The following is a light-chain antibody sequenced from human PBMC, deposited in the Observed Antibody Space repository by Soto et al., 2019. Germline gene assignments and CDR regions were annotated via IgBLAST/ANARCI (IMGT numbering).Light chain of an antibody. Sequence: QSVLTQPPSVSGAPGQRVTISCTGRSSNIGTGYDVHWYQQLPGTAPKLLIYGNTNRPSGVPDRFSGSKSGTSASLAITGLQAEDEADYYCQSWDSSLSGVVFGGGTQLTVL. J-gene: IGLJ3*02. CDR2: GNT. V-gene: IGLV1-40*01. CDR3: QSWDSSLSGVV. CDR1: SSNIGTGYD.